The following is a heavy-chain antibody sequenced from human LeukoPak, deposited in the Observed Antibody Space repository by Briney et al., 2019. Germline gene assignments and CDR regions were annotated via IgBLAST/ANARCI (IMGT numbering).Heavy chain of an antibody. CDR1: GGSFSGYY. CDR3: ARAAGITMILDGMDV. J-gene: IGHJ6*02. V-gene: IGHV4-34*01. D-gene: IGHD3-22*01. Sequence: PSETLSLTCAVYGGSFSGYYWSWIRQPPGKGLEWIGEINHSGSTNYNPSLKSRVTISVDTSKNQFSLKLSSVTAADTAVYYCARAAGITMILDGMDVWGQGTTVTVSS. CDR2: INHSGST.